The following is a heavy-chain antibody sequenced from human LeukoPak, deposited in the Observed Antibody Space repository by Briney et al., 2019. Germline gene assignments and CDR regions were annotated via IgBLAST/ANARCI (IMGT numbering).Heavy chain of an antibody. CDR3: VSLSSGY. Sequence: PGGSLRLSCEASGYTFDDYAMHWVRQAPGKGLEWVATTNGDGSENYYVDSVKGRFTISRDNAKNSLSLQRNSLRVEDAAVYYCVSLSSGYWGQGTLVTVSS. J-gene: IGHJ4*02. D-gene: IGHD1-26*01. V-gene: IGHV3-7*01. CDR2: TNGDGSEN. CDR1: GYTFDDYA.